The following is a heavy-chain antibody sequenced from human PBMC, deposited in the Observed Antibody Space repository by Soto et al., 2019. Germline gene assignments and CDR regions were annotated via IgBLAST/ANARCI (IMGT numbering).Heavy chain of an antibody. CDR3: AKSGRKVPDAMFDY. CDR2: ISGSGGST. J-gene: IGHJ4*02. CDR1: GFTCSSYA. V-gene: IGHV3-23*01. Sequence: EVQLLESGGGLVQPGGSLRLSCAASGFTCSSYAMSWVRQAPGKGLEWVSAISGSGGSTYYADSVKGRLTISRDNSKNTLYLQMNSLRAEDTAVYYCAKSGRKVPDAMFDYWGQGTLVTVSS. D-gene: IGHD2-2*01.